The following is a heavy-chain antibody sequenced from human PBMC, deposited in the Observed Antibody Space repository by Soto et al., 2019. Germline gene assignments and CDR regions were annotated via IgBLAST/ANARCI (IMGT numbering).Heavy chain of an antibody. CDR3: VTPSFCSGGNCLYFFDN. CDR1: GHTLTNYG. Sequence: ASVKVSCKASGHTLTNYGISWVRQAPGQGLEWMGWINSHNGNSDYAQKFQDRVTMTTDTSTSTAYMELRSLRYDDTAVYYCVTPSFCSGGNCLYFFDNWGRG. V-gene: IGHV1-18*01. D-gene: IGHD2-15*01. J-gene: IGHJ4*02. CDR2: INSHNGNS.